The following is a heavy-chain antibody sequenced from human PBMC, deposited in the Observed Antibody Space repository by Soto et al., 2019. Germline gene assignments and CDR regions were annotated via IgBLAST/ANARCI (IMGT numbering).Heavy chain of an antibody. Sequence: ASVKVSCKASGYTFTSYAMHWVRQAPGQRLGWMGWINAGNGNTKYSQKFQGRVTITRDTSASTAYMELSSLRSEDTAVYYCASDSSAGGYRYYYYYGMDVWGQGTTVTVS. CDR3: ASDSSAGGYRYYYYYGMDV. CDR2: INAGNGNT. D-gene: IGHD3-22*01. J-gene: IGHJ6*02. V-gene: IGHV1-3*01. CDR1: GYTFTSYA.